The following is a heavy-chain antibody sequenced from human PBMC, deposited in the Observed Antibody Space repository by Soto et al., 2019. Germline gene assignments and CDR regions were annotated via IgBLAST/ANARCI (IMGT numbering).Heavy chain of an antibody. V-gene: IGHV3-53*01. CDR1: GFTVSSNY. CDR2: IYSGGST. Sequence: GGSLRLSCAASGFTVSSNYVSWVRQAPGKRLEWVSVIYSGGSTYYADSVKGRFTISRDNSKNTLYLQMNSLRAEDTAVYYCARAGSEAMALNDAFDIWGQGTMVTVSS. D-gene: IGHD5-18*01. J-gene: IGHJ3*02. CDR3: ARAGSEAMALNDAFDI.